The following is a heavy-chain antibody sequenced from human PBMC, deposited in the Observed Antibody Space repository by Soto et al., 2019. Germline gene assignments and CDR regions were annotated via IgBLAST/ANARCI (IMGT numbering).Heavy chain of an antibody. CDR3: ATYHLNSYYYGMDV. V-gene: IGHV1-18*01. Sequence: QVQLVQSGAEVKKPGASVKVSCKASNYTFTSYGISWVRQAPGQGLEWMGWISAYNGNTNYAQKLQGRVTMTTDTSTNPAYMEVRSLRSDDTAVYYCATYHLNSYYYGMDVWGQGTTVTVSS. CDR1: NYTFTSYG. CDR2: ISAYNGNT. J-gene: IGHJ6*02.